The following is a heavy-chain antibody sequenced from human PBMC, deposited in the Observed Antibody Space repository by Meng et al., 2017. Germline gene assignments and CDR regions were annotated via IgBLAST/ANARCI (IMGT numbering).Heavy chain of an antibody. D-gene: IGHD3-10*01. CDR1: GYPFTSYD. CDR2: MNPNSGNT. CDR3: ARGYYGSGLFDP. J-gene: IGHJ5*02. Sequence: PGQSGAEVNKPGASVKFSYKAYGYPFTSYDINWVRQATGQGLEWMGWMNPNSGNTGYAQKFQGRVTITRNTSISTAYMELSSLRSEDTAVYYCARGYYGSGLFDPWGQGTLVTVSS. V-gene: IGHV1-8*03.